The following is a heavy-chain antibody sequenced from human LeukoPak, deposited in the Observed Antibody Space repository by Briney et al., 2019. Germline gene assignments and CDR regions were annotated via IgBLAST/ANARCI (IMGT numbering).Heavy chain of an antibody. V-gene: IGHV1-2*02. CDR3: ARAWGSWNAFDI. CDR2: INPNSGGT. Sequence: ASVKVSCKASGYTFTGYYMHWVRQAPGQGLEWMGWINPNSGGTYFAQKFQGRVTMTRDTSISTAYMELSSLRSEDTAVYYCARAWGSWNAFDIWGQGTMVTVSS. J-gene: IGHJ3*02. D-gene: IGHD3-16*01. CDR1: GYTFTGYY.